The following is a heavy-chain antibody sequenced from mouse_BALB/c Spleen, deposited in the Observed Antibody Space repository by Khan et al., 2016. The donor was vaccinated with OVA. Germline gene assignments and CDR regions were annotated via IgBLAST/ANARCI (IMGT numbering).Heavy chain of an antibody. CDR3: ARTARITY. CDR2: ISYSGST. D-gene: IGHD1-2*01. CDR1: GYSITSGYG. V-gene: IGHV3-2*02. Sequence: EVQLQESGPGLVKPSQSLSLTCTVTGYSITSGYGWNWNRQFPGNKLEWVGYISYSGSTNYNPTLKSRSTITRDTSKKQFFLQLNSVTTEDTATYYWARTARITYWGQGTTLTVSS. J-gene: IGHJ2*01.